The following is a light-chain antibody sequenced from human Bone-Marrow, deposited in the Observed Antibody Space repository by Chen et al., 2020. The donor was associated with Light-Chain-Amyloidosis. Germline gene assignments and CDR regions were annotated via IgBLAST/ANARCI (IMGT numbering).Light chain of an antibody. Sequence: DIQLTQSPSFLSASVGDRVTITCRASQGISSYLAWYQQKPGKAPKLLIYAASTWQSGVPSRFSGRGSGTEFTLTISSLQPEDFATDYCQQLNSYPRTFGQGTKVEIK. CDR1: QGISSY. V-gene: IGKV1-9*01. CDR3: QQLNSYPRT. CDR2: AAS. J-gene: IGKJ1*01.